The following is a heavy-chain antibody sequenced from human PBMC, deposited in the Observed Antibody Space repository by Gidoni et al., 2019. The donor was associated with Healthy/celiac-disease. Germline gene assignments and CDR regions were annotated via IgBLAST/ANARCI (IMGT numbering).Heavy chain of an antibody. CDR1: GLTFRSYS. CDR3: ARRGPYGSGSYLYYYGMDV. D-gene: IGHD3-10*01. CDR2: SSSSSSTI. J-gene: IGHJ6*02. Sequence: EVQLVESGGGLVQPGGSLRLSCAASGLTFRSYSMHWVRQAPGKGLEWVSYSSSSSSTIYYADSVKGRFTISRDNAKNSLYLQMNSLRDEDTAVYYCARRGPYGSGSYLYYYGMDVWGQGTTVTVSS. V-gene: IGHV3-48*02.